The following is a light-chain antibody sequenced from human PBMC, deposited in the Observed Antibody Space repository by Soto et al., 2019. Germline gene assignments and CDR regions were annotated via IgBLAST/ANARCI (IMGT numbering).Light chain of an antibody. CDR3: SSYTSSSPYV. CDR1: SSDVGGYNY. V-gene: IGLV2-14*01. CDR2: DVS. J-gene: IGLJ1*01. Sequence: QSALTQPASVSGSPGQSITISCTGTSSDVGGYNYVSWYQQYPGKAPKLMIYDVSNRPSGVSNRFSDSKSGNTASLTISGLQAEDEADYYCSSYTSSSPYVFGTGTKLTVL.